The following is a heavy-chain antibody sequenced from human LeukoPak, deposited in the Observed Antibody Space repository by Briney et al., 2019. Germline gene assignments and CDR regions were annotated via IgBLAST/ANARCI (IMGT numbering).Heavy chain of an antibody. CDR1: GFTFSSYA. Sequence: GGSLRLSCAASGFTFSSYAMSWVRQAPGKGLEWVSAISGSGGSTYYADSVKGRFTISRDNSNNTLYLQMNSLRAEDTAVYYCARAYEAATTCFDYWGQGTLVTVSS. CDR2: ISGSGGST. J-gene: IGHJ4*02. V-gene: IGHV3-23*01. CDR3: ARAYEAATTCFDY. D-gene: IGHD1-26*01.